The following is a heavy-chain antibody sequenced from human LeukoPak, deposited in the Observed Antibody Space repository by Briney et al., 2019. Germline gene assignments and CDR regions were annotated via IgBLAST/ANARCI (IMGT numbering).Heavy chain of an antibody. CDR2: IKQDGSEK. CDR1: GFTFSSYW. Sequence: PGGSLRLSCAASGFTFSSYWMSWVRQAPGKGLEWVANIKQDGSEKYYVDSVKGRFTISRDNAKNSLYLQMNGLRAEDTAVYYCASRLTDSSGYYPSYYFDYWGQGTLVTVSS. V-gene: IGHV3-7*01. CDR3: ASRLTDSSGYYPSYYFDY. D-gene: IGHD3-22*01. J-gene: IGHJ4*02.